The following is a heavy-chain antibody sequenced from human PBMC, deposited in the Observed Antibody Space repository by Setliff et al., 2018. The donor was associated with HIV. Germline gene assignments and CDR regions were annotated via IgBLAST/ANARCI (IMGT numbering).Heavy chain of an antibody. Sequence: PGGSLRLSCAASGFDFRKYWMHWVRQAPGKGLEWVASIKEDGSEIYYGDSVKGRVAISRDTTKRSLYLQMNNLRAEDTAVYFCAREGQTWVGSFDGSGYPRFDSWGQGTLVTVSS. J-gene: IGHJ5*01. V-gene: IGHV3-7*03. CDR3: AREGQTWVGSFDGSGYPRFDS. CDR1: GFDFRKYW. D-gene: IGHD3-22*01. CDR2: IKEDGSEI.